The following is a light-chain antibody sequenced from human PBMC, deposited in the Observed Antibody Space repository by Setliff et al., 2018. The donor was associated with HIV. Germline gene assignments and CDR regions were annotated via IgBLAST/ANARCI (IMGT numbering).Light chain of an antibody. J-gene: IGLJ1*01. CDR3: QSYDSSLGGNYV. CDR1: SSTIGAGYP. V-gene: IGLV1-40*01. Sequence: SVLTQPPSVSGAPGQRITISCTGSSSTIGAGYPVFWYQQVPGTAPKLLIYGDTNRPSGVPDRFSGSKSGTSASLAITGLQAEDEADYYCQSYDSSLGGNYVFGTGTKGTVL. CDR2: GDT.